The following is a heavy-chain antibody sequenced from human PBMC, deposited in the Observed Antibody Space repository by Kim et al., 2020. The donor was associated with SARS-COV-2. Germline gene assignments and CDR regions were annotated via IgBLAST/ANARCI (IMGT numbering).Heavy chain of an antibody. V-gene: IGHV3-30*18. D-gene: IGHD3-22*01. CDR2: ISYDGSNK. Sequence: GGSLRLSCAASGFTFSSYGMHWVRQAPGKGLEWVAVISYDGSNKYYADSVKGRFTISRDNSKNTLYLQMNSLRAEDTAVYYCAKEEAPYYYDSSGPKGLWGQGTLVTVSS. CDR3: AKEEAPYYYDSSGPKGL. CDR1: GFTFSSYG. J-gene: IGHJ4*02.